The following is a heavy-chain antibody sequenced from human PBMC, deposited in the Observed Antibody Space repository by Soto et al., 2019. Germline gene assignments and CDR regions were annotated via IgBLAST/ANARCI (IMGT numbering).Heavy chain of an antibody. CDR1: GGSFSGYY. Sequence: SETLSLTCAVYGGSFSGYYWSWIRQPPGKGLEWIGEINHSGSTNYNPSLKSRVTISVDTSKNQFSLKLSSVTAADTAVYYCARAWYSSSEYWFDPWGQRTLVTVSS. D-gene: IGHD6-6*01. V-gene: IGHV4-34*01. CDR2: INHSGST. J-gene: IGHJ5*02. CDR3: ARAWYSSSEYWFDP.